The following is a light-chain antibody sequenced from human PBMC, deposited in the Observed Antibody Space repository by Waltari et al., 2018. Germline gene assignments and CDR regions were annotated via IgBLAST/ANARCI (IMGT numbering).Light chain of an antibody. Sequence: QSSLTQPRAVSGSRGQSVTISGTGTSSHVGGSASVSWYEHHPGKAPKRMIYDVTKRPSGVPERFSGSKSGNTASLTISGLQVEDAADYVCCSYAGSSALFGGGTKLTVL. CDR1: SSHVGGSAS. J-gene: IGLJ2*01. V-gene: IGLV2-11*02. CDR2: DVT. CDR3: CSYAGSSAL.